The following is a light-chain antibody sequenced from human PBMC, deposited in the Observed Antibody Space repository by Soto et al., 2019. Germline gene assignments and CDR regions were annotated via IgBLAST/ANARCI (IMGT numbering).Light chain of an antibody. V-gene: IGLV1-44*01. CDR3: AAWDDSVWV. CDR2: NDV. Sequence: QAVVTQPPSASGTPGQAVTISCSGSTSNIGTNTVKWYQQVPGSAPKILIYNDVQRPSGVPGRFSGSKSGTSASLVISGLQSEDEADYYCAAWDDSVWVFGGGTKLTVL. J-gene: IGLJ3*02. CDR1: TSNIGTNT.